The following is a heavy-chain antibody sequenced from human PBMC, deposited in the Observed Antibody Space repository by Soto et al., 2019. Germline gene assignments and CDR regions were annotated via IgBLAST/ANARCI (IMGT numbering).Heavy chain of an antibody. D-gene: IGHD6-13*01. V-gene: IGHV4-34*01. CDR3: ARGFGSSWPPPGWFDP. Sequence: SETLSLTCAVYGGSFSGYYWSWIRQPPGKGLEWIGEINHSGSTNYNPSLKSRVTISVDTSKNQFSLKLSSVTAADTAVYYCARGFGSSWPPPGWFDPWGQGTLVTVSS. CDR1: GGSFSGYY. CDR2: INHSGST. J-gene: IGHJ5*02.